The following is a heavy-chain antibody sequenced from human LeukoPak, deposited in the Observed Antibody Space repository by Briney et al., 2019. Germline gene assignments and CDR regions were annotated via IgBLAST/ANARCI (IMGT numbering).Heavy chain of an antibody. Sequence: PGGSLRLSCAASGFTFSSYEMNWVRQAPGKGLEWGSYISSSGSTIYYADSVEGRFTISRDNAKNSLYLQMNSLRAEDTAVYYCAELGITMIGGVWGKGTTVTISS. CDR1: GFTFSSYE. CDR3: AELGITMIGGV. J-gene: IGHJ6*04. V-gene: IGHV3-48*03. CDR2: ISSSGSTI. D-gene: IGHD3-10*02.